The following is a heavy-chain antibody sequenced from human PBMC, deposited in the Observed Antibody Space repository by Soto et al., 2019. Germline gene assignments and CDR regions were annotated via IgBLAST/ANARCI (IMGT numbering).Heavy chain of an antibody. CDR3: ARGRITIFGVVQVHLFDY. CDR1: GFTLSSDS. Sequence: PGGSLRLSCAASGFTLSSDSMNWVRQAPGKGLEWVSSISSSSSYIYYADSVKGRFTISRDNAKNSLYLQMNSLRAEDTAVYYCARGRITIFGVVQVHLFDYWGQGTLVTVSS. D-gene: IGHD3-3*01. V-gene: IGHV3-21*01. J-gene: IGHJ4*02. CDR2: ISSSSSYI.